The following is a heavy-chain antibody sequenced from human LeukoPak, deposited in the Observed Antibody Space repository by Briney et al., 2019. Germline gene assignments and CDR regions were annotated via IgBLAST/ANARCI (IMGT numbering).Heavy chain of an antibody. J-gene: IGHJ6*03. CDR2: IKQDGSEK. Sequence: GGSLRLSCAASGFTFSSYWMSWVRQAPGKGLEWVANIKQDGSEKYYVDSVKGRFTISRDNAKNSLYLQMNSLRAEDTAVYYRARDEADSSGWSYYYYYYMDVWGKGTTVTVSS. V-gene: IGHV3-7*01. CDR3: ARDEADSSGWSYYYYYYMDV. CDR1: GFTFSSYW. D-gene: IGHD6-19*01.